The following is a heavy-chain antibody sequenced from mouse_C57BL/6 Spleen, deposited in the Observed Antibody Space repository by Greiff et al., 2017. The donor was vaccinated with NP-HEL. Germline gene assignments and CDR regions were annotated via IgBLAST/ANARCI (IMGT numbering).Heavy chain of an antibody. CDR3: ARQGLLQEAFDY. D-gene: IGHD2-3*01. Sequence: VKVEESGPGLVAPSQSLSITCTVSGFSLTSYGVHWVREPPGKGLAWLVVIWSDGSTTYNSALKSRLSLSKDNSKSQVFLKMNSLQTDDTAMYYCARQGLLQEAFDYWGQGTTLTVSS. CDR2: IWSDGST. J-gene: IGHJ2*01. CDR1: GFSLTSYG. V-gene: IGHV2-6-1*01.